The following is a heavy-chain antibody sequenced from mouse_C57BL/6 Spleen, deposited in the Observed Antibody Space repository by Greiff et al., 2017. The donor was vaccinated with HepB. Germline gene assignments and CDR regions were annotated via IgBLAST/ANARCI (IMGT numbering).Heavy chain of an antibody. V-gene: IGHV1-55*01. D-gene: IGHD2-4*01. CDR3: ARGDYDAPFFDY. CDR2: IYPGSGST. Sequence: QVHVKQPGAELVKPGASVKMSCKASGYTFTSYWITWVKQRPGQGLEWIGDIYPGSGSTNYNEKFKSKATLTVDTSSSTAYMQLSSLTSEDSAVYYCARGDYDAPFFDYWGQGTTLTVSS. CDR1: GYTFTSYW. J-gene: IGHJ2*01.